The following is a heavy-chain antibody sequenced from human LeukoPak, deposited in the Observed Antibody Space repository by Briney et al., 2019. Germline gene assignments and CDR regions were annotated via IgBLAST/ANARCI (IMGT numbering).Heavy chain of an antibody. Sequence: PSETLSLTCTVSGGSISSSSYYWGWIHQPPGKGLEWIGSIYYSGSTYYNPSLKSRVTISVDTSKNQFSLKLSSVTAADTAVYYCARDHHYYDSSGYYFESRLPYNWFDPWGQGTLVTVSS. CDR3: ARDHHYYDSSGYYFESRLPYNWFDP. CDR2: IYYSGST. D-gene: IGHD3-22*01. V-gene: IGHV4-39*07. CDR1: GGSISSSSYY. J-gene: IGHJ5*02.